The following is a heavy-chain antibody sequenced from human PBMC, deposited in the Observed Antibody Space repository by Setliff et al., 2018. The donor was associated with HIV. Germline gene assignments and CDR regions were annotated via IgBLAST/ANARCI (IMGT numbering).Heavy chain of an antibody. Sequence: SETLSLTCTVSGDSVTSDSYYWNWIRQPAGKTLEWIGRIYFSGSTNYNPSLKSRVTISLDTSKKQFSLRLNSVTAADTGVYYCARAPSCADSWCYMYYYYYYGMDVWGRGTTVTVSS. CDR2: IYFSGST. V-gene: IGHV4-61*10. CDR1: GDSVTSDSYY. D-gene: IGHD2-8*01. J-gene: IGHJ6*02. CDR3: ARAPSCADSWCYMYYYYYYGMDV.